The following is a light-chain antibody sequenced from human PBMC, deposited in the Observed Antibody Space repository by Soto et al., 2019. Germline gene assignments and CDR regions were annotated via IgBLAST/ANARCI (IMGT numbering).Light chain of an antibody. CDR2: DAS. CDR1: QDIKNY. V-gene: IGKV1-33*01. Sequence: DIQLTQSPSSLSASVGDRVTITCQASQDIKNYLIWYQQKAGEAPKLLIYDASTLGTGVSSRFSGSGSGTEFSLTITNLQPEDIATYYCQHYDSFPWTFGQGTRLEIK. J-gene: IGKJ2*02. CDR3: QHYDSFPWT.